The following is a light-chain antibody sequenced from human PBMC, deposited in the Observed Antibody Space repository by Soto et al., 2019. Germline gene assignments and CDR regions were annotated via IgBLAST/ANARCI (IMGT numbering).Light chain of an antibody. V-gene: IGLV2-14*01. CDR2: EAS. J-gene: IGLJ3*02. Sequence: QSALTQPASVSGSPGQSITISCTGTSSDVGGYNYVSWYQQHPGKAPKLMIYEASNRPSGVSNRFSGSKSGNTASLTISGLQAEDEADYYCTSYTTSSTHWVFGGGTKVTVL. CDR3: TSYTTSSTHWV. CDR1: SSDVGGYNY.